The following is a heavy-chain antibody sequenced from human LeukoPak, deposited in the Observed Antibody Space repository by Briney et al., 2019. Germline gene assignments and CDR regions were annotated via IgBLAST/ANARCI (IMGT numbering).Heavy chain of an antibody. D-gene: IGHD6-19*01. CDR1: GGSISSNNW. CDR3: ARVDSSGWYSGWFDP. CDR2: IWHSGST. V-gene: IGHV4-4*02. J-gene: IGHJ5*02. Sequence: SETLSLTCAVSGGSISSNNWWSWVRQPPGKGLEWIGEIWHSGSTNYNPSLKSRVTMSVDKSKNHFSLKLSSVTAADTAVYYCARVDSSGWYSGWFDPWGQGTLVTVSS.